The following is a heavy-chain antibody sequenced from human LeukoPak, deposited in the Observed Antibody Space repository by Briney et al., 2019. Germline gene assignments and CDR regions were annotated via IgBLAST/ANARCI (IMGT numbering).Heavy chain of an antibody. V-gene: IGHV1-3*01. D-gene: IGHD5-12*01. CDR1: GYTFTSYA. Sequence: ASVKVSCKASGYTFTSYAMYWVRQAPGQRLEWMGWINAGNGNTKYSQRFQGRVTITRDASASTAYMELSSLRSEDTAVYYCARDPKVATSYFDLWGQGTLVTVSS. CDR3: ARDPKVATSYFDL. CDR2: INAGNGNT. J-gene: IGHJ4*02.